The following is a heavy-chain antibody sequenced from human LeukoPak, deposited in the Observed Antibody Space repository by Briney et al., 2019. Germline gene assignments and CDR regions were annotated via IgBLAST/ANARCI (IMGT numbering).Heavy chain of an antibody. J-gene: IGHJ3*02. CDR3: ARGPGDGSRQVGAFDI. Sequence: PGGSLGLSCAASGFTFSSYSMNWVRQAPGKGLEWVSSISSSSSYIYYADSVKGRFTISRDNAKNSLYLQMNSLRAEDTAVYYCARGPGDGSRQVGAFDIWGQGTMVTVSS. V-gene: IGHV3-21*01. D-gene: IGHD3-22*01. CDR2: ISSSSSYI. CDR1: GFTFSSYS.